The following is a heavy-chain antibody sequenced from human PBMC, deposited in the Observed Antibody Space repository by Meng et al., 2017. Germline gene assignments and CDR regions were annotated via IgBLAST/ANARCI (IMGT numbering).Heavy chain of an antibody. J-gene: IGHJ4*02. Sequence: ASVKVSCKASGYTFTSYGISWVRQAPGQGLEWMGWISAYNGNTNYAQKLQGRVTMTTDTSTSTAYMELRSLRSDDTAVYYCARYCSGGSCYRSFAYWGQGKRVNGCS. D-gene: IGHD2-15*01. CDR1: GYTFTSYG. CDR2: ISAYNGNT. CDR3: ARYCSGGSCYRSFAY. V-gene: IGHV1-18*01.